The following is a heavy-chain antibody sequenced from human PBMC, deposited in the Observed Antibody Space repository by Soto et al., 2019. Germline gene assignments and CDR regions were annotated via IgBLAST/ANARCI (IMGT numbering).Heavy chain of an antibody. CDR1: GYSFTSYW. Sequence: GESLKISCKGSGYSFTSYWIGWVRQMPGKGLEWMGIIYPGDSDTRYSPSFQGQVTISADRSISTAYLQWSSLKASDTAMYYCARPRYYDSSGYYYGAFDMWGQGPMVTVSS. CDR3: ARPRYYDSSGYYYGAFDM. CDR2: IYPGDSDT. D-gene: IGHD3-22*01. V-gene: IGHV5-51*01. J-gene: IGHJ3*02.